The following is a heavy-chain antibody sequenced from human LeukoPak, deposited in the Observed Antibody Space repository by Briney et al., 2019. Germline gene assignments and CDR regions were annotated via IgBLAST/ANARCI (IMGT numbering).Heavy chain of an antibody. CDR2: MNIDGSEK. CDR1: GFPFSNYW. CDR3: ARDPVEWELLLDY. D-gene: IGHD1-26*01. V-gene: IGHV3-7*01. J-gene: IGHJ4*02. Sequence: PGRSLRLSCAASGFPFSNYWMGWVRQAPGKRPEWVANMNIDGSEKYYADSVKGRFSISRDNARNSVYLQMASLRVEDTAVYYCARDPVEWELLLDYWGQGTLVTVSS.